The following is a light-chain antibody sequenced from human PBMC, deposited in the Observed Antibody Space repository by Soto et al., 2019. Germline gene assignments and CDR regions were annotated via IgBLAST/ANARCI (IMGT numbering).Light chain of an antibody. V-gene: IGKV3-20*01. CDR1: QSVSGSY. J-gene: IGKJ1*01. CDR3: QQYGV. Sequence: EIVLTQSPGTLSLSPGERATLSCRASQSVSGSYLAWYQQKPGQAPRLLIYGASSRATGIPDRFSGSGSGTDFTLTISRLEPEDFAVYYCQQYGVFGQGTKVEIK. CDR2: GAS.